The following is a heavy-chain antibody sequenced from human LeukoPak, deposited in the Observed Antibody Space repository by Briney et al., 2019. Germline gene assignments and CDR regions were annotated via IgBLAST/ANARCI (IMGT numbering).Heavy chain of an antibody. D-gene: IGHD6-19*01. CDR2: LSGSGGRT. J-gene: IGHJ4*02. V-gene: IGHV3-23*01. Sequence: GGTLRLSCAASGFTFSSYGMSWVRQAPGKGLEWVSALSGSGGRTYYADSVKGRFTISRDNSKNTLYLQMNSLRAEDTAVYYCAKVPQWLVPYLDYWGQGTLVTVSS. CDR3: AKVPQWLVPYLDY. CDR1: GFTFSSYG.